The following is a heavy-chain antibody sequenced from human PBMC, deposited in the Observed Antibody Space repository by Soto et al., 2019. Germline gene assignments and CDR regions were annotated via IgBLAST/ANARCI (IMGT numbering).Heavy chain of an antibody. CDR3: ARSYDYDSSGYSAYYFDY. D-gene: IGHD3-22*01. CDR2: IIPIFGTA. J-gene: IGHJ4*02. V-gene: IGHV1-69*13. Sequence: SVKVSCKASGGTFSSYAISWVRQAPGQGLEWMGGIIPIFGTANYAQKFQGRVTITADESTSTAYMELSSLRSEDTAVYYCARSYDYDSSGYSAYYFDYWGQGNLVTFSS. CDR1: GGTFSSYA.